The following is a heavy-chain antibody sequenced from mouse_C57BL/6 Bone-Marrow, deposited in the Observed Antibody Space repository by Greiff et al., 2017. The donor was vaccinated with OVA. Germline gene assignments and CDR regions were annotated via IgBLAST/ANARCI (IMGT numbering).Heavy chain of an antibody. CDR3: ASVQCFYAMDY. Sequence: VQLQQSGPELVKPGASVKISCKASGYAFSSSWMNWVKQRPGKGLEWIGRIYPGDGDPNYNGKFKGKTTLTADKSSSTAYMQRSSLAAKDSEVCFCASVQCFYAMDYWGQGTSVTVSS. J-gene: IGHJ4*01. V-gene: IGHV1-82*01. CDR1: GYAFSSSW. CDR2: IYPGDGDP.